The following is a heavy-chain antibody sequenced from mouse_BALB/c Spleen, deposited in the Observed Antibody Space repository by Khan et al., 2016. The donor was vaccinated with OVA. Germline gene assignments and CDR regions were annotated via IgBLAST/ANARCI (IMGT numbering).Heavy chain of an antibody. Sequence: QIQLVQSGAELARPGASVKMSCKASGYTFTSYTIHWIKQRPGQGLEWIGYINPSSGYTNYNQKFKDKATLTADKSSTTAYMQLSSLTSDDSAVDYCARDWANYRNDGWFAYWGQGTLVTVSA. CDR3: ARDWANYRNDGWFAY. D-gene: IGHD2-14*01. CDR1: GYTFTSYT. V-gene: IGHV1-4*01. J-gene: IGHJ3*01. CDR2: INPSSGYT.